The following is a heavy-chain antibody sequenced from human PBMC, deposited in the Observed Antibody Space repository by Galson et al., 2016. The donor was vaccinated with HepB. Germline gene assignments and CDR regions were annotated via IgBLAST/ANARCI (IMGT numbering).Heavy chain of an antibody. V-gene: IGHV4-34*01. D-gene: IGHD3-10*01. CDR1: GESLSGYF. CDR2: VNHRGTT. Sequence: SETLSLTCTVSGESLSGYFWSWIRQPPGKGLEWIGEVNHRGTTNYDPSLESRVTISADTSKNLFSLNLSSVTAADTAVYFCARDGFPGFGSFFDYWGHGALVTVSS. CDR3: ARDGFPGFGSFFDY. J-gene: IGHJ4*01.